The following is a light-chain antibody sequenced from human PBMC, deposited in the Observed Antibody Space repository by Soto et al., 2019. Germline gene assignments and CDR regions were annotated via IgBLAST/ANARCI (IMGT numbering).Light chain of an antibody. J-gene: IGKJ5*01. CDR3: QQYNNWTPT. CDR2: GAS. CDR1: QSVSSN. Sequence: EIVMTQSPATLSVSPGERATLSCRASQSVSSNLAWYQQKPGQAPRLLIYGASTRATGIPTRFSGIRSATDFTLTISSLQSEDLARYYCQQYNNWTPTFGQGTRLESK. V-gene: IGKV3-15*01.